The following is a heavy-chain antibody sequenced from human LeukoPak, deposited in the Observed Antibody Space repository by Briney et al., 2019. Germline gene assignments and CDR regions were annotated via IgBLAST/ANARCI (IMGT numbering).Heavy chain of an antibody. D-gene: IGHD1-26*01. J-gene: IGHJ5*02. CDR1: GGSISSGSYY. Sequence: PSETLSLTCTVSGGSISSGSYYWSWIRQPAGKGLEWIGRIYTSGSTNYNPSLKSRVTISVDTSKNQFSLKLSSVTAADTAVYYCASSNSGWFDPWGQGTLVTVSS. V-gene: IGHV4-61*02. CDR2: IYTSGST. CDR3: ASSNSGWFDP.